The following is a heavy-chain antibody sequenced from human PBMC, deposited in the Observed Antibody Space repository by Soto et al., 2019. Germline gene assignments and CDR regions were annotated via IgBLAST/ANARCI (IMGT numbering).Heavy chain of an antibody. J-gene: IGHJ6*02. V-gene: IGHV4-39*01. CDR2: IYYSGST. CDR1: GGPITSYY. CDR3: RAYDFWSGFLDV. D-gene: IGHD3-3*01. Sequence: PSETLSLTCIVSGGPITSYYWGWIRQPPGKGLEWIGSIYYSGSTYYNPSLKSRVTISVDTSKNLFSLKLSSVTAADTAVYYCRAYDFWSGFLDVWGQGTTVTVSS.